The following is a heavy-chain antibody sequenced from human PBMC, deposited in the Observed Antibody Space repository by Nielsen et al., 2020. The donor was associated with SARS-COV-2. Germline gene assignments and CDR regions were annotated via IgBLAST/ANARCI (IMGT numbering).Heavy chain of an antibody. D-gene: IGHD4-17*01. CDR2: INPNSGGT. CDR3: ARVLDYGDYVLYYGMDV. V-gene: IGHV1-2*06. Sequence: ASVKVSCMASGYTFTGYYMHWVRQAPGQGVEWMGRINPNSGGTNYAQKFKGRVTMTRDTSISTVYMELSRLRSDDTAVYYCARVLDYGDYVLYYGMDVWGQGTTVTVSS. CDR1: GYTFTGYY. J-gene: IGHJ6*02.